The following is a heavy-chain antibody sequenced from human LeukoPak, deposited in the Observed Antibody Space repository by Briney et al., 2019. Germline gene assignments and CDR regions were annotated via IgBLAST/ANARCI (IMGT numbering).Heavy chain of an antibody. CDR3: ARAGIAAANYYYYYMDV. J-gene: IGHJ6*03. CDR1: GDSIISTNYF. D-gene: IGHD6-13*01. Sequence: KTSETLSLTCSVSGDSIISTNYFWGWIRQPPGKGLEWIGTISYSGSTYYNPSLKSRVTISVDTSKNQFSLKLSSVTAADTAVYYCARAGIAAANYYYYYMDVWGKGTTVTVSS. V-gene: IGHV4-39*07. CDR2: ISYSGST.